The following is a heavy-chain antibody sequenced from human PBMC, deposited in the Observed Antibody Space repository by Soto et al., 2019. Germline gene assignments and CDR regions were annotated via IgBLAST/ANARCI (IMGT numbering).Heavy chain of an antibody. CDR2: IYYSGIT. CDR1: VGSVSSSTYY. Sequence: PSETLSLTCTVSVGSVSSSTYYWGWIRQPPGKGLEWIGTIYYSGITYYNPSLQSRVTISVDTSKNQFSLRLSFVTAADAALYFCARQDVRAWGRFDPWGQGNLVTVSS. D-gene: IGHD2-21*01. V-gene: IGHV4-39*01. CDR3: ARQDVRAWGRFDP. J-gene: IGHJ5*02.